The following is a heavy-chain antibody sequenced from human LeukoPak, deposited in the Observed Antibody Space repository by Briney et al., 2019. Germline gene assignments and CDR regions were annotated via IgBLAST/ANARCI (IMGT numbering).Heavy chain of an antibody. CDR2: ISSSSSHI. CDR3: AREPYYDFWSGYYKPHDAFDI. Sequence: GGSLRLSCAASGFTFSSYSMNWVRQAPGKGLEWVSSISSSSSHIYYADSVKGRFTISRDNAKNSLYLQMNSLRAEDTAVYYCAREPYYDFWSGYYKPHDAFDIWGQGTMVTVSS. D-gene: IGHD3-3*01. CDR1: GFTFSSYS. V-gene: IGHV3-21*01. J-gene: IGHJ3*02.